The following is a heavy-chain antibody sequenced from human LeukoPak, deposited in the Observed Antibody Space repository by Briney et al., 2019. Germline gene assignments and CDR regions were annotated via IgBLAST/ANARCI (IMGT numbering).Heavy chain of an antibody. V-gene: IGHV4-31*03. J-gene: IGHJ6*02. CDR2: IYYGGST. D-gene: IGHD2-2*01. CDR3: ARVGYCSSTSCYDDYYYYGMDV. CDR1: GGSISSGGYY. Sequence: SETLSLTCTVSGGSISSGGYYWSWIRQHPGKGLEWIGYIYYGGSTYYNPSLKSRVTISVDTSKNQFSLKLSSVTAADTAVYYCARVGYCSSTSCYDDYYYYGMDVWGQGTTVTVSS.